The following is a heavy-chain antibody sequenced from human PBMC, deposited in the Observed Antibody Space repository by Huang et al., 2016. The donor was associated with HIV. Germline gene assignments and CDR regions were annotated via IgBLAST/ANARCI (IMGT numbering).Heavy chain of an antibody. CDR3: VRGPRYVSADWYARLRNYWFFDL. CDR2: INNGGRT. J-gene: IGHJ2*01. Sequence: QQQLQQWGAGLLKPSETLSLTCAVYGGSFTNYYWGWIRQPPGKGLEWIGEINNGGRTQDCTSLKSRVTISLETSKNQVSLKLTSVSAADTAVYYCVRGPRYVSADWYARLRNYWFFDLWGRGSLVSVSS. CDR1: GGSFTNYY. V-gene: IGHV4-34*01. D-gene: IGHD3-9*01.